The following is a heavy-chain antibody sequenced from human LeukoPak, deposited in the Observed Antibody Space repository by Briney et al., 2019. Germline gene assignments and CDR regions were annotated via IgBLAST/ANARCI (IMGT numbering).Heavy chain of an antibody. V-gene: IGHV4-59*01. CDR3: ARVFLTAFHHDAFDI. CDR2: IYYSGST. D-gene: IGHD3-9*01. J-gene: IGHJ3*02. CDR1: GGSISSYY. Sequence: SETLSLTCTVSGGSISSYYWSWIRQPPGKGLEWIGYIYYSGSTNYNPSLKSRVTISVDTSKNQFSLKLSSVTAADTAVYYCARVFLTAFHHDAFDIWGQGTMVTVSS.